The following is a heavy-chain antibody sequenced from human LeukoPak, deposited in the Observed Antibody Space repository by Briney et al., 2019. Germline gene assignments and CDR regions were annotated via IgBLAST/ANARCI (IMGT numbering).Heavy chain of an antibody. Sequence: PGGSLRLSCAASGFTFSSYWMHWVRQTPGKGLVWVSRINGDGSSTSCADSVKGRFTISRDNAKNTLYLQMNSLRAEDTAVYYCATSPAAAGYWGQGTLVTVSS. CDR2: INGDGSST. D-gene: IGHD6-13*01. CDR1: GFTFSSYW. CDR3: ATSPAAAGY. V-gene: IGHV3-74*01. J-gene: IGHJ4*02.